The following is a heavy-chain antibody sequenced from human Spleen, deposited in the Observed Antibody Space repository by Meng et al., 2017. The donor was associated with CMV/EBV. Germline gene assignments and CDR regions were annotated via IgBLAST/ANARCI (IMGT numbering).Heavy chain of an antibody. CDR1: GFALSAYW. Sequence: GGSLRLSCAASGFALSAYWMHWARQAPGKGLVWVSRTNHDGSDTIYADSVKGRFTISKDNAKNTLYLQMNTLRAEDTAVYYCVREDGVVASRGNRFDPWGQGTLVTVSS. D-gene: IGHD3-3*01. CDR3: VREDGVVASRGNRFDP. CDR2: TNHDGSDT. J-gene: IGHJ5*02. V-gene: IGHV3-74*01.